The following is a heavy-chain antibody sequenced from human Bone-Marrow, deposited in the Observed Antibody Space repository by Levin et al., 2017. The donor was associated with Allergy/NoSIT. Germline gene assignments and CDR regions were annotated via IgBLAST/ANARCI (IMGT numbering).Heavy chain of an antibody. CDR1: GGSFSGFY. Sequence: SETLSLICDVDGGSFSGFYWSWIRQSPGKGLEWIGEINASGNTYYNPSLKSRVTISVDTSKNQFSLKLTSVTAADTAVYYCARSLSWWFDPWGQGTLVTVSS. J-gene: IGHJ5*02. CDR2: INASGNT. V-gene: IGHV4-34*01. D-gene: IGHD2/OR15-2a*01. CDR3: ARSLSWWFDP.